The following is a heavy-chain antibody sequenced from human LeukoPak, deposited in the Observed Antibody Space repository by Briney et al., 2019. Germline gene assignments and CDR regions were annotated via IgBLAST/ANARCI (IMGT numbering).Heavy chain of an antibody. V-gene: IGHV1-24*01. CDR2: FDPEDGET. D-gene: IGHD3-10*01. J-gene: IGHJ4*02. Sequence: GASVKVSCKVSGYTLTELSMHWLRQAPGKGLEWMGGFDPEDGETIYAQKFQGRVTMTEDTSTDTAYMELSSLRSEDTAVYYCATGLGGARDLYYFDYWGQGTLVTVSS. CDR3: ATGLGGARDLYYFDY. CDR1: GYTLTELS.